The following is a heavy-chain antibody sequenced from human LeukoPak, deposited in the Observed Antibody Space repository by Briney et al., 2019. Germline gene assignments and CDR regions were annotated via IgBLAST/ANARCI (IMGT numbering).Heavy chain of an antibody. CDR3: VRGNGNVGGRLDP. CDR2: LYAGGST. CDR1: GFTMSGIH. J-gene: IGHJ5*02. V-gene: IGHV3-66*01. D-gene: IGHD1-1*01. Sequence: GGSLRLSCKASGFTMSGIHMNWVRQAPGKGLDWVSGLYAGGSTYCAGSVTGRFTISRDDSKNTLYLHMTSLRVDDTAIYFCVRGNGNVGGRLDPWGQGAWVIVSS.